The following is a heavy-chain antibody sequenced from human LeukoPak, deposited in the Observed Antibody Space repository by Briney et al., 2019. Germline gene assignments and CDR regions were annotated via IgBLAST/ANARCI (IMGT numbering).Heavy chain of an antibody. CDR3: AKGLWDYGDEIDY. CDR1: GFTFSSYA. D-gene: IGHD4-17*01. CDR2: ISGSGGST. J-gene: IGHJ4*02. V-gene: IGHV3-23*01. Sequence: GGSLRLSCAASGFTFSSYAMSWVRQAPGKGLEWVSAISGSGGSTYYADSVKGRFTISRDNSKNTLYLQMNSLRAEDAAVYYCAKGLWDYGDEIDYWGQGTLVTVSS.